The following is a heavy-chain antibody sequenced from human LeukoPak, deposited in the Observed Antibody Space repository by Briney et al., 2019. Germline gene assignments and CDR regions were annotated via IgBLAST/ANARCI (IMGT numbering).Heavy chain of an antibody. Sequence: PSETLSLTCAVYGGSFSGYYWSWIRQPPGKGLEWIGEINHSGSTNYNPSLKSRVTISVDTSKNQFSLKLSSVTAADTAVYYCARKGLTGGLDYWGQGTLVTVSS. CDR1: GGSFSGYY. D-gene: IGHD2-8*02. J-gene: IGHJ4*02. CDR3: ARKGLTGGLDY. V-gene: IGHV4-34*01. CDR2: INHSGST.